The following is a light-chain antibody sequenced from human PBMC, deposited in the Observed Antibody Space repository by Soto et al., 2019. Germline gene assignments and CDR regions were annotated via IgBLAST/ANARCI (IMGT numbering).Light chain of an antibody. CDR1: ESIRTW. V-gene: IGKV1-5*01. J-gene: IGKJ1*01. CDR2: DAS. CDR3: QQYNNYPRT. Sequence: DIQMTQSPSTLSASIGDRVTITCRASESIRTWLAWYQHKPGKAPKFLIYDASSLESGVPSRFSGSGSGIEFTLTISNLQPDDFATYFCQQYNNYPRTFGQGTKVELK.